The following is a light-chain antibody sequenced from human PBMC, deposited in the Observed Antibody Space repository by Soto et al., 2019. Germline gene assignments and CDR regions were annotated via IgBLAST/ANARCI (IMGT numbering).Light chain of an antibody. CDR3: CSYAGSYTLGA. J-gene: IGLJ2*01. V-gene: IGLV2-11*01. CDR1: SSDVGGYTY. CDR2: DVV. Sequence: QSALTQPRSVSGSPGQSVTISCTGTSSDVGGYTYVSWYQQHPGKAPKLMIYDVVKRPSGVPDRFSGSKSGNTASLTISGLQPEDEADYYCCSYAGSYTLGAFGGGTQLTVL.